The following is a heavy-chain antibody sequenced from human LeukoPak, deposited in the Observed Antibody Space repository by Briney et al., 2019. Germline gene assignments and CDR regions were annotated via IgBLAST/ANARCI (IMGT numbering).Heavy chain of an antibody. V-gene: IGHV3-30*02. CDR2: IRYDGSNK. D-gene: IGHD5-18*01. CDR3: ANSNVDTAMVTYRFDY. Sequence: GGSLRLSCAASGFAFSSYGMHWVRQAPGKGLEWVAFIRYDGSNKYYADSVKGRFTISRDNSKNTLYLQMNSLRAEDTAVYYCANSNVDTAMVTYRFDYWGQGTLVTVSS. J-gene: IGHJ4*02. CDR1: GFAFSSYG.